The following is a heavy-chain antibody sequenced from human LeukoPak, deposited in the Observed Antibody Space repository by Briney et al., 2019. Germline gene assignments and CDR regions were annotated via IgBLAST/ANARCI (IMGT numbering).Heavy chain of an antibody. Sequence: GGSLRLSCAASGFTFSSHWMYWVRQAPGKGLVWVSRINSDGSSTNYADSVKGRFTISRDNAKNTLYLQMNSLRAEDTAVFYCVRDLRQCIGDACYAWGQGTLVTVSS. CDR1: GFTFSSHW. V-gene: IGHV3-74*01. J-gene: IGHJ5*02. D-gene: IGHD2-21*02. CDR2: INSDGSST. CDR3: VRDLRQCIGDACYA.